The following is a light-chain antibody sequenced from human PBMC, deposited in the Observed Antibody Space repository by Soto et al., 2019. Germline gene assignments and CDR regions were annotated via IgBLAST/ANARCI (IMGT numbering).Light chain of an antibody. J-gene: IGLJ2*01. CDR3: CSYAGSSTYVV. CDR1: SSDVGSYNL. V-gene: IGLV2-23*01. Sequence: QSALTQPASVSGSPGQSITISCTGTSSDVGSYNLVSWYQQHPGKAPKLMIYEGSKRPSVVSNRFSGYKSGNTASLTISGPQAEDEADYYCCSYAGSSTYVVFGGGTKLTVL. CDR2: EGS.